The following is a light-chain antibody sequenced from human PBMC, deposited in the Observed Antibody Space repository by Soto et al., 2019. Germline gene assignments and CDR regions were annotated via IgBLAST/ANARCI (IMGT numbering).Light chain of an antibody. CDR2: KAS. Sequence: DLPMTQSPSTLSASVGDTVTITCRASRSIKSWLAWYQQKPGQAPKLLISKASSLENGVPARFSGSGSGTEFTLTISSLQPDDFGTYYCQQYTMYAAFGQGTKVEIK. J-gene: IGKJ1*01. CDR3: QQYTMYAA. CDR1: RSIKSW. V-gene: IGKV1-5*03.